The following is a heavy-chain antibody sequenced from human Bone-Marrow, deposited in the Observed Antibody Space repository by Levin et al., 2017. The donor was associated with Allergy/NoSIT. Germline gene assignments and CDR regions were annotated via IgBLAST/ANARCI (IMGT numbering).Heavy chain of an antibody. CDR3: ASSQTYNYDTSGYVSGLDV. Sequence: KISCRASGVTLTTYAIHWVRQAPGQGLEWMGGFIPVFASANYAQKFQGRVTMTADASTKTVHMELNNLRSEDTAVYYCASSQTYNYDTSGYVSGLDVWGQGTPVSVSS. V-gene: IGHV1-69*01. CDR1: GVTLTTYA. J-gene: IGHJ6*02. CDR2: FIPVFASA. D-gene: IGHD3-22*01.